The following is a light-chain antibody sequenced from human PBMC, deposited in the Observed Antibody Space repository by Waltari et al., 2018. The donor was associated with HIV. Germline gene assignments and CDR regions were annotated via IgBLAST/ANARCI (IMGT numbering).Light chain of an antibody. CDR3: SAYAGSYNLVL. Sequence: QSALPPPPSASGSVGPSVTISCTGTRSDVGGYNYVSWYQQDPGEAPKRIIYDVNRRPSGVPDRFSGSKAGNAASLTVSGLQGEDESKYYCSAYAGSYNLVLFGEGTKLTVL. CDR2: DVN. J-gene: IGLJ2*01. CDR1: RSDVGGYNY. V-gene: IGLV2-8*01.